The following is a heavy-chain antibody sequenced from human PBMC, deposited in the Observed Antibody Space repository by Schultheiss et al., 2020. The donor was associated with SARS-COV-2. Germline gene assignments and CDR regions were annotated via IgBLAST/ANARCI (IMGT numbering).Heavy chain of an antibody. V-gene: IGHV3-74*01. CDR2: INSDGSST. J-gene: IGHJ4*02. CDR3: AKVSVGSAASSFDY. D-gene: IGHD2-15*01. Sequence: GGSLRLSCAASGFTFSSYAMHWVRQAPGKGLVWVSRINSDGSSTSYADSVKGRFTISRDNSKNTLYLQMNSLRAEDTAVYYCAKVSVGSAASSFDYWGQGTLVTVSS. CDR1: GFTFSSYA.